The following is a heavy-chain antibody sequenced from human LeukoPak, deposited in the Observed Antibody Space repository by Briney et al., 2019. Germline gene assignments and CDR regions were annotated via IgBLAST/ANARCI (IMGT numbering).Heavy chain of an antibody. Sequence: PGGSLRLSCAASGFTFSSYSMNWVRQAPGKGLEWVSSISSSSSYIYYADSVKGRFTISRDNAKNSLYLQMNSLRAEDTAVYYCARVRDYDILTGYFAFDIWGQGTMVTVSS. V-gene: IGHV3-21*01. CDR2: ISSSSSYI. J-gene: IGHJ3*02. CDR1: GFTFSSYS. D-gene: IGHD3-9*01. CDR3: ARVRDYDILTGYFAFDI.